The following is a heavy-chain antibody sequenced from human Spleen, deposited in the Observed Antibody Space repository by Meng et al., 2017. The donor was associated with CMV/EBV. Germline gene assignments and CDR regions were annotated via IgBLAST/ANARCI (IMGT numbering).Heavy chain of an antibody. Sequence: GESLKISCAASGFTFSSDAMHWVRQAPGKGLEWVAVISYDGSNKYYADSVKGRFTISRDNAKNSLYLQMNSLRAEDTAVYYCARTQYQLLSSPTYYFDYWGQGTLVTVSS. V-gene: IGHV3-30-3*01. J-gene: IGHJ4*02. CDR3: ARTQYQLLSSPTYYFDY. D-gene: IGHD2-2*01. CDR2: ISYDGSNK. CDR1: GFTFSSDA.